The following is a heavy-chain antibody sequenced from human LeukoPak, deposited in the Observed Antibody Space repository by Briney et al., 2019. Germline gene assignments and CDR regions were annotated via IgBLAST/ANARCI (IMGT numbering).Heavy chain of an antibody. CDR3: VKDIRREPLGMDV. V-gene: IGHV3-9*01. CDR1: GFTFDDYA. D-gene: IGHD1-26*01. CDR2: ISWNSGSI. Sequence: GGSLRLSCAASGFTFDDYAMHWVRQAPGKGLEWVSGISWNSGSIGYADSVKGRFTISRDNAKNSLYLQMNSLRPEDTALYYCVKDIRREPLGMDVWGQGTKVIVSS. J-gene: IGHJ6*02.